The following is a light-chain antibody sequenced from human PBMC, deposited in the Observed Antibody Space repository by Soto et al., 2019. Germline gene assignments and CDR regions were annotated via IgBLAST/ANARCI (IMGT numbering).Light chain of an antibody. V-gene: IGLV2-14*03. J-gene: IGLJ1*01. Sequence: QSVLTQPASVSGSHVQSITIFCTGTSSDVGGYNYVSWYQHHPGKAPKLMIYDVSNRPSGVSNRFSGSKSGNTASLSISGLQPEDEADYYCSSYRTSNTRQIVCGTGTKVTVL. CDR3: SSYRTSNTRQIV. CDR2: DVS. CDR1: SSDVGGYNY.